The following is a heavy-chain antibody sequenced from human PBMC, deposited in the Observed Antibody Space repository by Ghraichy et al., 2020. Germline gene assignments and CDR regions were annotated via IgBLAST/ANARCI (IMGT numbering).Heavy chain of an antibody. J-gene: IGHJ6*03. Sequence: GGSLRLSCAASGFTFSSYSMNWVRQAPGKGLEWVSYISSSSSTIYYADSVKGQFTISRDNAKNSLYLQMNSLRAEDTAVYYCASGSYYYYYYMDVWGKGTTVTVSS. CDR3: ASGSYYYYYYMDV. V-gene: IGHV3-48*01. CDR1: GFTFSSYS. CDR2: ISSSSSTI.